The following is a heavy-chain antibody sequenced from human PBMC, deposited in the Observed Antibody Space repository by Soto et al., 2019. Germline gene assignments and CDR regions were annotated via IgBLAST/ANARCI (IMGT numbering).Heavy chain of an antibody. J-gene: IGHJ6*01. CDR2: SCTIGSS. V-gene: IGHV4-4*07. CDR3: ARDGVSMEGLYYYYGMDV. CDR1: GGSISSYY. D-gene: IGHD3-16*02. Sequence: SETLSLTCTVSGGSISSYYWSWIRQPAGKGLEWIGRSCTIGSSNYNASLKSRVTMSGDTAKNQFSLGLSSVTAADTAEYYCARDGVSMEGLYYYYGMDVWRQGNTVTVSS.